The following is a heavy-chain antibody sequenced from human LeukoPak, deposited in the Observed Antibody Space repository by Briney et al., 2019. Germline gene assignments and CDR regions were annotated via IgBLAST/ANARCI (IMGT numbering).Heavy chain of an antibody. D-gene: IGHD3-9*01. V-gene: IGHV1-8*01. Sequence: ASVKVSRKASGYTFTSYDINWVRQATGQGLEWMGWMNPNSGNTGYAQKFQGRVTMTRNTSISTAYMELSSLRSEDTAVYYCARGPVLRYFDWLPRGYFDYWGQGTLVTVSS. CDR3: ARGPVLRYFDWLPRGYFDY. CDR1: GYTFTSYD. J-gene: IGHJ4*02. CDR2: MNPNSGNT.